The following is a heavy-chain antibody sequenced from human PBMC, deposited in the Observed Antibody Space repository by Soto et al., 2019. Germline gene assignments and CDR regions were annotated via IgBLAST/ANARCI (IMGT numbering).Heavy chain of an antibody. CDR2: LNPNGGST. CDR1: GYTFIHYY. V-gene: IGHV1-46*01. Sequence: QVQLVQSGAEVKKPGASVKISCKASGYTFIHYYIHWVRQAPGQGLEWMAILNPNGGSTNYAQKFQGRVTVTSDPSTTTVSMELNSLESDDTAVYFCARSLLQGDFWGQGTLVTVSS. D-gene: IGHD2-21*01. J-gene: IGHJ4*02. CDR3: ARSLLQGDF.